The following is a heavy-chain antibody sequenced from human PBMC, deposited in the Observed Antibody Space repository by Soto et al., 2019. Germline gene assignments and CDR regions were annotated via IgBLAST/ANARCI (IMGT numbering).Heavy chain of an antibody. J-gene: IGHJ6*02. CDR3: ARDGPDLSSSFYYYGMDV. D-gene: IGHD6-6*01. CDR2: INPSGGST. Sequence: GASVKVSCKASGYTFTSYYMHWVRQAPGQGLEWMGIINPSGGSTSYAQKFQGRVTMTRDTSTSTVYMGLSSLRSEDTAVYYCARDGPDLSSSFYYYGMDVWGQGTTVTVSS. V-gene: IGHV1-46*01. CDR1: GYTFTSYY.